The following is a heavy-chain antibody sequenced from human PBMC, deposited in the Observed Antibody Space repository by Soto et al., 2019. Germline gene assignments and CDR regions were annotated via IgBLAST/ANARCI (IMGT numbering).Heavy chain of an antibody. Sequence: ASVKVSCKASGYTFTSYDINWVRQATGQGLEWMGWMNTNSGNTGYAQKFQGRVTMTRNTSISTAYMELSSLRSEDTAVYYCASGIGATIYYYYGMDVWGQGTTVTVSS. CDR3: ASGIGATIYYYYGMDV. J-gene: IGHJ6*02. D-gene: IGHD5-12*01. CDR1: GYTFTSYD. V-gene: IGHV1-8*01. CDR2: MNTNSGNT.